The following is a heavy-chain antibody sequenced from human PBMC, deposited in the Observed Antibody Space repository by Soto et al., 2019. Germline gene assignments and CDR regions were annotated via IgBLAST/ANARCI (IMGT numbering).Heavy chain of an antibody. Sequence: GGSLRLSCAASGFTFSSYSMNWVRQAPGKGLEWVSSISSSSTYIYYADSVKGRFTISRDNAKNSLYLQMNSLRAEDTAVYYCARVWFGEQLYYYYYYGMDVWGQGTTVTVSS. CDR3: ARVWFGEQLYYYYYYGMDV. J-gene: IGHJ6*02. D-gene: IGHD3-10*01. CDR1: GFTFSSYS. CDR2: ISSSSTYI. V-gene: IGHV3-21*01.